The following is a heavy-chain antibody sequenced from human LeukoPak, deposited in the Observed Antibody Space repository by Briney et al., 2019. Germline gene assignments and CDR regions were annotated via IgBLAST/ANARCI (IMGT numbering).Heavy chain of an antibody. D-gene: IGHD1-26*01. J-gene: IGHJ3*02. Sequence: PSETLSLTCTVSGGSISSYYWSWIRQPPGKGLEWIGYIYYSGSTNYNPSLKSRVTISVDTSKNQFSLKLSSVTAADTAVYYCARLGASRRAFDIWGQGTMVTVSS. CDR2: IYYSGST. CDR3: ARLGASRRAFDI. V-gene: IGHV4-59*08. CDR1: GGSISSYY.